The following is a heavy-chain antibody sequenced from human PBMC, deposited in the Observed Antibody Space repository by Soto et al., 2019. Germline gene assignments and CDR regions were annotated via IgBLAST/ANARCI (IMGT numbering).Heavy chain of an antibody. Sequence: EVQLLESGGGVVQPGGSLRLSCAASGFTFSSYAMSWVRQAPGKGLEWVSSISTSGGSTYYADSVKGRFTISRDNYNNTLYLQMNSLRAEDTAVYYCSLSDRYYGMDVWGLGTTVTVSS. CDR2: ISTSGGST. CDR3: SLSDRYYGMDV. CDR1: GFTFSSYA. J-gene: IGHJ6*02. V-gene: IGHV3-23*01.